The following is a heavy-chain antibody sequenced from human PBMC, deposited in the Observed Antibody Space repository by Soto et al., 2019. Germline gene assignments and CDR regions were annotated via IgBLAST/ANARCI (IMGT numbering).Heavy chain of an antibody. CDR3: ATSQKGYNWNYFDH. V-gene: IGHV4-39*01. J-gene: IGHJ4*02. CDR1: GGSISGSYYY. Sequence: ETLSLTCAVSGGSISGSYYYWAWLRQSPGKGPEWIGSVFYTGFTSYNPSLESRVSVSVDTSKSQFSLKLSAVTAADTAVYYCATSQKGYNWNYFDHWGQGALVTVSS. D-gene: IGHD1-20*01. CDR2: VFYTGFT.